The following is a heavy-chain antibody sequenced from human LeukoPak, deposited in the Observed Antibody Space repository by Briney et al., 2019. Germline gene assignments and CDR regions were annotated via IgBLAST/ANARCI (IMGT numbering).Heavy chain of an antibody. J-gene: IGHJ4*02. Sequence: GGSLRLTCTASGISFNNYWVPWVRQVPGKGLVWVSRINSDGTSTSYASSVKGRFTISRDNAKSTVYLQMNSLSAEDTGVYYCARDLQASCVWGQGTLVTVSS. CDR1: GISFNNYW. V-gene: IGHV3-74*01. CDR3: ARDLQASCV. CDR2: INSDGTST.